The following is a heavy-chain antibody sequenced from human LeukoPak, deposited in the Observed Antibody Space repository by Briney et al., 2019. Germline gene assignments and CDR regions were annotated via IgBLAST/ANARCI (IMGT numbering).Heavy chain of an antibody. D-gene: IGHD3-22*01. CDR1: GFTFSSYW. V-gene: IGHV3-7*01. CDR2: IKQDGSEK. CDR3: ARGPHYYESSGYYPFDY. J-gene: IGHJ4*02. Sequence: SGGSLRLSCAASGFTFSSYWMSWVRQAPGKGLEWVANIKQDGSEKYYVDSVKGRFTISRDNAKNTLFLQMNSLRAEDTAVYNCARGPHYYESSGYYPFDYWGQGTLVTVSS.